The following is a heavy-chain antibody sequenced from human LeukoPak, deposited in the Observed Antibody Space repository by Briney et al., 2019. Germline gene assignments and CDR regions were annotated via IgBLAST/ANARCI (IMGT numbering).Heavy chain of an antibody. V-gene: IGHV1-46*01. CDR3: AREYCSSTSCYTGTHMDV. Sequence: ASVTVSYKASGYTFTSYYMHWVRQAPGQGLEWMGIINPSGGSTSYAQKFQGRVTMTRDMSTSTVYMELSSLRSEDTAVYYCAREYCSSTSCYTGTHMDVWGKGTTVTVSS. CDR1: GYTFTSYY. CDR2: INPSGGST. D-gene: IGHD2-2*02. J-gene: IGHJ6*03.